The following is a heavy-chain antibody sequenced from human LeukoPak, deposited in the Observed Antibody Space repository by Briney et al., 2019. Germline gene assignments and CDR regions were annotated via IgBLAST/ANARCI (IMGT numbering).Heavy chain of an antibody. Sequence: PGGSLRLSCAASGFTFSSYAMSWVRQAPGKGLEWVSAISGSGGSTYYADSVKGRFTISRDNSKNTLYLQMNSLRAEDTAVYYCAKEAQYNWNAPPAQFDYWGQGTLVTVSS. V-gene: IGHV3-23*01. D-gene: IGHD1-1*01. J-gene: IGHJ4*02. CDR2: ISGSGGST. CDR1: GFTFSSYA. CDR3: AKEAQYNWNAPPAQFDY.